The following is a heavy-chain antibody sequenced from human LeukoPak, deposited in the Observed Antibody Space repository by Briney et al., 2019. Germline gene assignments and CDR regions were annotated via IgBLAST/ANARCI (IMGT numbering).Heavy chain of an antibody. J-gene: IGHJ4*02. CDR1: GFTFSSYA. D-gene: IGHD5-12*01. V-gene: IGHV3-64*01. CDR3: ARGSKRRYSGYVVSY. Sequence: GGSLRLSCAASGFTFSSYAMHWVRQAPGKGLEYVSAISSNGGSTYYANSVKGRFTISRDNSKNTLYLQMGSLRAEDMAVYYCARGSKRRYSGYVVSYWGQGTLVTVSS. CDR2: ISSNGGST.